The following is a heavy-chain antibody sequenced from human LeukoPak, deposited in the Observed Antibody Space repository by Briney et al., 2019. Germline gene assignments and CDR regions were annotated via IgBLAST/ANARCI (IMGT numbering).Heavy chain of an antibody. Sequence: PSETLSLTCTVSGGSISSGANYWSWIWQPPGRGLEWIGYISHSESAYYSPSLESRITISVDRSKNQFSLKLKSVTAADTAIYYCARDGGTTSNPSRDTFAIWGQGTMVAVSS. CDR1: GGSISSGANY. CDR3: ARDGGTTSNPSRDTFAI. J-gene: IGHJ3*02. D-gene: IGHD4-11*01. V-gene: IGHV4-30-2*01. CDR2: ISHSESA.